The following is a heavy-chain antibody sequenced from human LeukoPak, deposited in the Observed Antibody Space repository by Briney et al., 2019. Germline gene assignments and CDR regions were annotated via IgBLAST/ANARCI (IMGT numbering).Heavy chain of an antibody. D-gene: IGHD5-24*01. CDR2: IYYSGST. V-gene: IGHV4-59*01. Sequence: SETLSLTCTVSGGSISSYYWSWIRQPPGKGLEWIGYIYYSGSTNYNPSLKSRVTISVDTSKNQFSLKLSSVTAADTAVYYCAREDGDGYNSFFDNWGQGTLVTVSS. CDR3: AREDGDGYNSFFDN. J-gene: IGHJ4*02. CDR1: GGSISSYY.